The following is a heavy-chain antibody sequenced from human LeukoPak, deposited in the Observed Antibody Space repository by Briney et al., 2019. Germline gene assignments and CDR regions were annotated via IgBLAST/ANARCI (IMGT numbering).Heavy chain of an antibody. V-gene: IGHV4-59*01. J-gene: IGHJ4*02. CDR3: ASLTYDSSGHYSY. Sequence: PSETLSLTCTVSGGSISSYYWSWIRQPPGKGLEWIGYIYYSGSTNYNPSLKSRVTISVDTSKNQFSLKLSSVTAADTAVYYCASLTYDSSGHYSYWGQGTLVTVSS. D-gene: IGHD3-22*01. CDR2: IYYSGST. CDR1: GGSISSYY.